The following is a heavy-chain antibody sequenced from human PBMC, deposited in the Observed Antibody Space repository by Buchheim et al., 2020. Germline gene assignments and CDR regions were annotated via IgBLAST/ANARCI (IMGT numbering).Heavy chain of an antibody. CDR2: IYYSGRT. J-gene: IGHJ4*02. D-gene: IGHD2-2*01. V-gene: IGHV4-39*01. CDR1: GGSISSSSYY. Sequence: QLQLQESGPGLVKPSETLSLTCTVSGGSISSSSYYWGWIRQPPGKGLEWIGSIYYSGRTYYNPSLKSRVTISVDTSKNQFSLKLSSVTAADTAVYYCARVDVIVPAAMFGVLVDYWGQGTL. CDR3: ARVDVIVPAAMFGVLVDY.